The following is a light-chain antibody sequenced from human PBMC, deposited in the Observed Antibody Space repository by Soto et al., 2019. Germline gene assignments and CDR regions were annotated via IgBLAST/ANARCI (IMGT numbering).Light chain of an antibody. CDR2: DAS. V-gene: IGKV1-5*01. Sequence: DIQMTQSPSTLSSSVGDRVIITCRASQSITTWLAWYQQKPGKAPKLLIYDASSLESGVPSRFSGSVSGTEFTLTISSLQPDDFATYYCQQYDSYSLTFGQGTKVEIK. CDR1: QSITTW. J-gene: IGKJ1*01. CDR3: QQYDSYSLT.